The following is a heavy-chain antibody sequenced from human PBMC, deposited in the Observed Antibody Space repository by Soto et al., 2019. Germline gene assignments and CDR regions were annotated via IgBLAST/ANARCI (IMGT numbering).Heavy chain of an antibody. CDR1: GGTFSSYA. Sequence: QVQLVQSGAEVKKPGSSVKVSCKASGGTFSSYAISWVRQAPGQGLEWMGGIIPIFGTAHYAQKFQGRVTITADESTSTAYMELSSLRSEDTAVYYCARGSPFYSPRRYYYYGMDVWGQGTTVTVSS. CDR3: ARGSPFYSPRRYYYYGMDV. J-gene: IGHJ6*02. D-gene: IGHD1-26*01. V-gene: IGHV1-69*01. CDR2: IIPIFGTA.